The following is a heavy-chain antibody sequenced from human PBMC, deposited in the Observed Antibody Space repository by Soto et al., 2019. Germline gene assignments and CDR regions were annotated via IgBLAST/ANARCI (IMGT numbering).Heavy chain of an antibody. J-gene: IGHJ6*02. D-gene: IGHD3-10*01. CDR2: IIPIFGTA. CDR3: ARAGAFGELSCGMDV. V-gene: IGHV1-69*12. CDR1: GGTFSSYA. Sequence: QVQLVQSGAEVKKPGSSVKVSCKASGGTFSSYAISWVRQAPGQGLEWMGGIIPIFGTANYAQKFQGRVTISADECTSAACMEPSSLSSEDTAVYYCARAGAFGELSCGMDVWGQGTTVTVSS.